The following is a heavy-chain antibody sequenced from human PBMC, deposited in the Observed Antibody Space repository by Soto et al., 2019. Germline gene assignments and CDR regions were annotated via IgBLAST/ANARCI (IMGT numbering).Heavy chain of an antibody. Sequence: GGSLRLSCAASGFTFSSYSMNWVRQAPGKGLEWVSSISSSSSYIYYADSVKGRFTISRDNAKNSLYLQMNSLRAEDTAVYYCARDKSSGYYWYDAFDVWGQGTMVTVSS. J-gene: IGHJ3*01. CDR2: ISSSSSYI. V-gene: IGHV3-21*01. D-gene: IGHD3-22*01. CDR3: ARDKSSGYYWYDAFDV. CDR1: GFTFSSYS.